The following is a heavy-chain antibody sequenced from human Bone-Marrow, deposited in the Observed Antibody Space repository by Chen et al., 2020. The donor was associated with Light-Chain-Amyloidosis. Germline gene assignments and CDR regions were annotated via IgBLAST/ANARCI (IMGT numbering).Heavy chain of an antibody. V-gene: IGHV3-53*01. J-gene: IGHJ6*02. CDR1: GFTVSSNY. Sequence: EVQLVESGGGLIQPGGSLRLSCAASGFTVSSNYMSWVRQAPGKGLEWVSVIYSGGSTYYAESVKGRFTISRDNSKNTLYLQMNSLRAEDTAVYYCARPDTAMVTGYYYYGMDVWGQGTTVTVSS. CDR3: ARPDTAMVTGYYYYGMDV. CDR2: IYSGGST. D-gene: IGHD5-18*01.